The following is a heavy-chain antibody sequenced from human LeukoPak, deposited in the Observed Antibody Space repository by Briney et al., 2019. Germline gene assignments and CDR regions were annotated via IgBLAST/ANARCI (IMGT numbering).Heavy chain of an antibody. V-gene: IGHV4-39*07. D-gene: IGHD3-22*01. J-gene: IGHJ4*02. CDR2: INHSGST. CDR3: ARGRIFSSGYFRTYYFDY. Sequence: TTSETLSLTCTVSGVSISSSNSYWSWIRQPPGKGLEWIGEINHSGSTNYNPSLKSRVTISVDTSKNQFSLKLSSVTAADTAVYYCARGRIFSSGYFRTYYFDYWGQGTLVTVSS. CDR1: GVSISSSNSY.